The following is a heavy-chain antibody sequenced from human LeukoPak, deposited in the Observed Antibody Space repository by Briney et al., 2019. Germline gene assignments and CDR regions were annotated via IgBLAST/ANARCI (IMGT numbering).Heavy chain of an antibody. CDR2: ISSSSSYI. Sequence: PGGSLRLSCAASGFTFSSYSMNWVRQAPGKGLEWVSSISSSSSYIYYADSVKGRFTISRDNAKNSLYLQMNSLRAENTAVYYCARCNGGLWYFDLWGRGTLVTVSS. CDR1: GFTFSSYS. CDR3: ARCNGGLWYFDL. J-gene: IGHJ2*01. V-gene: IGHV3-21*01. D-gene: IGHD2-15*01.